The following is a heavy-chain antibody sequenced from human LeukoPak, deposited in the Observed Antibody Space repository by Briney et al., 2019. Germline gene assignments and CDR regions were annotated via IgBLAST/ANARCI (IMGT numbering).Heavy chain of an antibody. D-gene: IGHD3-9*01. CDR1: GGSISSGSYY. Sequence: PSETLSLTCTVSGGSISSGSYYWSWIRQPAGKGLEWIGRIYTSGSTNYNPSLKSRVTISVDTSKNQFSLKLSSVTAADTAVYYCARAVPDLLRYFDWFKGAYYYYYYMDVWGKGTTVTISS. V-gene: IGHV4-61*02. CDR3: ARAVPDLLRYFDWFKGAYYYYYYMDV. CDR2: IYTSGST. J-gene: IGHJ6*03.